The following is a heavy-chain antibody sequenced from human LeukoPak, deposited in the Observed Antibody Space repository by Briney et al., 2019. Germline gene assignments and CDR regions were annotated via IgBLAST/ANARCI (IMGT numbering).Heavy chain of an antibody. V-gene: IGHV3-30*03. CDR3: ARRTRGSSGGYFDY. D-gene: IGHD1-26*01. Sequence: GALRLSCAASGFTFSSYGMHWVRQAPGKGLEWVAVISYDGSNKYYADSVKGRFTISRDNSKNTLHVQMNSLRAEDTAVYYCARRTRGSSGGYFDYWGQGTLVAVYS. J-gene: IGHJ4*02. CDR2: ISYDGSNK. CDR1: GFTFSSYG.